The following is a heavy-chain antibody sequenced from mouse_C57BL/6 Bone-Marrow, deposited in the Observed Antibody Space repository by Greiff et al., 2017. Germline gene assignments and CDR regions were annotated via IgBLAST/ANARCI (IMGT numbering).Heavy chain of an antibody. Sequence: VQLKESGPGLVKPSQSLSLTCSVTGYSITSGYYWNWLRQFPGNKLEWMGYISYAGSNYSNPSLKNLFFITRDTSKNQFFLKLKSVTTEDTATYYCASPGSSLFAYWGQGTLVTVSA. CDR1: GYSITSGYY. V-gene: IGHV3-6*01. D-gene: IGHD1-1*01. J-gene: IGHJ3*01. CDR2: ISYAGSN. CDR3: ASPGSSLFAY.